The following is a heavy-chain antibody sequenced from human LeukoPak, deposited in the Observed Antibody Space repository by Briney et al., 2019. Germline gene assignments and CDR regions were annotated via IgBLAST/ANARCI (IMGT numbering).Heavy chain of an antibody. J-gene: IGHJ6*02. V-gene: IGHV3-13*04. Sequence: GGSLRLSCAASGATISTYDMHWVRQAPGKGLEWVSGINPAGDTYYPGSVKGRFTISREDAKNSFYLQMNSLRAGDTAVYYCARGNCSGGSCSSMVVWGQGTTVTVSS. CDR3: ARGNCSGGSCSSMVV. CDR1: GATISTYD. CDR2: INPAGDT. D-gene: IGHD2-15*01.